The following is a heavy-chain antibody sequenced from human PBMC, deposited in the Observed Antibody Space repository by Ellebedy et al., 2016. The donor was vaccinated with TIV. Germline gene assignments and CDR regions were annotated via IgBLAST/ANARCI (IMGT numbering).Heavy chain of an antibody. CDR1: GFTISSFG. Sequence: PGGSLRLSCAASGFTISSFGMNWVRQASGKGLEWVSSIDSSSTYIYYADSVKGRFTISRDNAKNSLYLHMNSLRAEDTAVYYCARSTVINPEGDAYDIWGQGTKVTVSS. V-gene: IGHV3-21*06. J-gene: IGHJ3*02. CDR2: IDSSSTYI. D-gene: IGHD4-23*01. CDR3: ARSTVINPEGDAYDI.